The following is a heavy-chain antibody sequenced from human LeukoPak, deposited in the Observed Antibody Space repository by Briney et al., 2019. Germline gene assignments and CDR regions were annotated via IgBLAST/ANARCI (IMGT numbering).Heavy chain of an antibody. CDR2: IYYSGST. Sequence: SETLSLTCTVSGGSISSSSYYWGWIRQPPGKGLEWIGSIYYSGSTYYNPSLKSRVTISVDTSKNQFSLKLSSVTAADTAVYYCARRGYSSSWYDAARYNWFDPWGQGTLVTVSS. CDR3: ARRGYSSSWYDAARYNWFDP. V-gene: IGHV4-39*01. CDR1: GGSISSSSYY. J-gene: IGHJ5*02. D-gene: IGHD6-13*01.